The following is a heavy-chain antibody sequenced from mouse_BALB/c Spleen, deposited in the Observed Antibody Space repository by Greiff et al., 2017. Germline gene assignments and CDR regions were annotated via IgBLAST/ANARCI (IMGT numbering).Heavy chain of an antibody. CDR3: ARYDYDDGYAMDY. J-gene: IGHJ4*01. CDR1: GFTFSSFG. D-gene: IGHD2-4*01. CDR2: ISSGSSTI. Sequence: VESGGGLVQPGGSRKLSCAASGFTFSSFGMHWVRQAPEKGLEWVAYISSGSSTIYYADTVKGRFTISRDNPKNTLFLQMTSLRSEDTAMYYCARYDYDDGYAMDYWGQGTSVTVSS. V-gene: IGHV5-17*02.